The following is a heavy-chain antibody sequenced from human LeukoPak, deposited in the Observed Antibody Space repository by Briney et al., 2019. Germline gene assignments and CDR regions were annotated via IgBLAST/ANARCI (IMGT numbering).Heavy chain of an antibody. J-gene: IGHJ1*01. CDR2: IKSKTDGGTT. CDR1: GFTFSNAW. Sequence: GGSLRLPCAASGFTFSNAWMSWVRQAPGKGLEWVGRIKSKTDGGTTDYAAPVKGRFTISRDDSKNTLYLQMNSLKTEDTAVYYCTTDPFYYYDSSGYLEYFHHWGQGTLVTVSS. D-gene: IGHD3-22*01. CDR3: TTDPFYYYDSSGYLEYFHH. V-gene: IGHV3-15*01.